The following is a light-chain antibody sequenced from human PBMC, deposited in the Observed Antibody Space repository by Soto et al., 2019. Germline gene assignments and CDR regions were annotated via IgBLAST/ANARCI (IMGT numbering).Light chain of an antibody. V-gene: IGKV1-39*01. CDR1: QSVAKY. CDR2: TSS. Sequence: DIQITQSPSSLSASVGDRVTITCRATQSVAKYVNWYQQKPGQAPNLLIYTSSNLQSGVPSRFTGSGFATDFTLTISSLQPEDFASYYCQQSYSTPWTFGQGTKVEIK. J-gene: IGKJ1*01. CDR3: QQSYSTPWT.